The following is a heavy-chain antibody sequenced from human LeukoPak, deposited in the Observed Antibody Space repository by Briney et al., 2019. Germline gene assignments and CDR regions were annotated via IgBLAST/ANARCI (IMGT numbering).Heavy chain of an antibody. V-gene: IGHV3-43*02. CDR1: GFTFRDFS. CDR3: AKGNNSSSFTFDY. Sequence: PGGSLRLSCAASGFTFRDFSMHWVRQAPGKGLEWVSLISGDESATHYADSVKGRFTISRDNSKHSVYLQMTGLTVEDTAFYYCAKGNNSSSFTFDYWGQGALVTVSS. CDR2: ISGDESAT. D-gene: IGHD2/OR15-2a*01. J-gene: IGHJ4*02.